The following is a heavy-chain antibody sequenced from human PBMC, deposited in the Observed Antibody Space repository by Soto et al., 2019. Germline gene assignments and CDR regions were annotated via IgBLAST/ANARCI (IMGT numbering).Heavy chain of an antibody. V-gene: IGHV1-18*01. Sequence: VQLVQSGAEVKKPGASVRVSCKASGYTFTSFGLSWVRQAPGQGPEWMGWISPESDKATYAHKFQGRITMTTDTSTTTAYMDLRSLRSDGTAVYYCTRYLFVISPSTVTGDAYWGQGTLVSVS. CDR1: GYTFTSFG. J-gene: IGHJ4*02. CDR3: TRYLFVISPSTVTGDAY. CDR2: ISPESDKA. D-gene: IGHD4-17*01.